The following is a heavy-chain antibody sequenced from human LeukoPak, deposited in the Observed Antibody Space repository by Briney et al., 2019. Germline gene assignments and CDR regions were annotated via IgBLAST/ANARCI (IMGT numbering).Heavy chain of an antibody. D-gene: IGHD6-19*01. CDR1: GGSFSGYY. Sequence: SETLSLTCAVYGGSFSGYYWSWIRQPPGKGLEWIGEINHSGSTNYNPSLKSRVTISVDTSKNQFSLKLCSVTAADTAVYYCARARFWGRPGIAVAGTKRGNFDYWGQGTLVTVSS. CDR2: INHSGST. CDR3: ARARFWGRPGIAVAGTKRGNFDY. J-gene: IGHJ4*02. V-gene: IGHV4-34*01.